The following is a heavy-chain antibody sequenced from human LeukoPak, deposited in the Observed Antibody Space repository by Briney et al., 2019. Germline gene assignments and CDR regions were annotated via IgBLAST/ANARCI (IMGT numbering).Heavy chain of an antibody. CDR1: GYSFSTYW. J-gene: IGHJ4*02. CDR2: IYPGDSDT. CDR3: ARQSASLGSYYFDY. V-gene: IGHV5-51*01. Sequence: GESLKISCKGSGYSFSTYWIGWVRQMPGKGLEWMGIIYPGDSDTRYSPSFQGQVTISADKSISAAYLQWSSLKASDTAMYYCARQSASLGSYYFDYWGQGTLVTVSS. D-gene: IGHD7-27*01.